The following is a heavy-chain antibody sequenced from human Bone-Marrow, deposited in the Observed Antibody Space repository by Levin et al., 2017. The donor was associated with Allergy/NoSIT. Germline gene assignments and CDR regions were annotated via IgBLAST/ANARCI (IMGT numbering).Heavy chain of an antibody. V-gene: IGHV3-23*01. D-gene: IGHD4-17*01. CDR1: GFTFSNHA. J-gene: IGHJ4*02. CDR2: IAGDGST. CDR3: ANLYGDYEAY. Sequence: GGSLRLSCAPSGFTFSNHAMHWARQAPGKGLEWVSAIAGDGSTYYAGSVRGRFTISTDISKNTLYLQMNSLRAEDTAIYYCANLYGDYEAYWGQGTLVTVSS.